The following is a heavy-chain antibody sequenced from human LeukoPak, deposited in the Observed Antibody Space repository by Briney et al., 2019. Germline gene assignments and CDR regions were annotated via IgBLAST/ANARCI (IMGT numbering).Heavy chain of an antibody. Sequence: GGSLRLSCVASGFSFSTYWMSWVRQAPGKGLEWVANIKQDGGEKYYVDSVKGRFTISRDNAKNSVYLQMNRLRVEDTAVYYCARRSYRGVITVYCYYYMDVWGKGTPVTVSS. CDR2: IKQDGGEK. CDR1: GFSFSTYW. D-gene: IGHD3-16*02. V-gene: IGHV3-7*01. CDR3: ARRSYRGVITVYCYYYMDV. J-gene: IGHJ6*03.